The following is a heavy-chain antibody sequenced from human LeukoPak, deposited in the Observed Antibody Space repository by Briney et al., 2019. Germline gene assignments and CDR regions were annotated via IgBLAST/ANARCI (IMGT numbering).Heavy chain of an antibody. Sequence: SETLSLTCTVSGGSISSYYWSWIRQPPGKGLEWIGYIYYSGSTNYNPSLKSRVTIPVDTSKNQFSLKLSSVTAADTAVYYCAREGATGLSYFDFWGQETLVTVSS. D-gene: IGHD1-26*01. J-gene: IGHJ4*02. CDR1: GGSISSYY. V-gene: IGHV4-59*01. CDR2: IYYSGST. CDR3: AREGATGLSYFDF.